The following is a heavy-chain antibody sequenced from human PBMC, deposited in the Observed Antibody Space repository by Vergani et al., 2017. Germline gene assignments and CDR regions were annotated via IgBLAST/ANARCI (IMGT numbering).Heavy chain of an antibody. CDR3: ARDKFSPIAAAGTLGLNYYYYGMDV. D-gene: IGHD6-13*01. V-gene: IGHV1-69*01. J-gene: IGHJ6*02. CDR1: GGTFSSYA. CDR2: IIPIFGTA. Sequence: QVQLVQSGAEVKKPGSSVKVSCKASGGTFSSYAISWVRQAPGQGLEWMGGIIPIFGTANYAQKFQGRVTITADESTSTAYMELSSLRSEDTAVYYCARDKFSPIAAAGTLGLNYYYYGMDVWGQGTTVTVSS.